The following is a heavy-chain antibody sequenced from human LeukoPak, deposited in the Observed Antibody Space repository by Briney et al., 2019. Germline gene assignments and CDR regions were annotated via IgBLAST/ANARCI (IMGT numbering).Heavy chain of an antibody. J-gene: IGHJ4*02. CDR1: GFTFSDYG. CDR3: ARGVDYYENSGTIDY. Sequence: GGSLRLSCTASGFTFSDYGMHWVRQPPGRGLEWVAIIWYDGSNKKYEDSVKGRFTISRDNSKNTLYLQMNSLRAEDTAVYYCARGVDYYENSGTIDYWGQGTLVTVSS. CDR2: IWYDGSNK. D-gene: IGHD3-22*01. V-gene: IGHV3-33*01.